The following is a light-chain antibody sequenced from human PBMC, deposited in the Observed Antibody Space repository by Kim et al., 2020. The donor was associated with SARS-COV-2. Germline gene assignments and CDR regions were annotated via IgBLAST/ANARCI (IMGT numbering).Light chain of an antibody. CDR3: QSPDSSATYRV. CDR2: KDT. CDR1: ELPRQY. V-gene: IGLV3-25*03. J-gene: IGLJ3*02. Sequence: PEQTARITCSGDELPRQYSYWYQQKPGQAPVLVIYKDTERPSGIPERFSGSSSGTTVTLTISGVQAEDEANYYCQSPDSSATYRVFGGGTQLTVL.